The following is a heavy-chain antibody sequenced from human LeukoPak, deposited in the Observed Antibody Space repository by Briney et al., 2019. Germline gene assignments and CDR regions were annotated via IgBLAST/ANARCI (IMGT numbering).Heavy chain of an antibody. CDR2: IYYSGST. V-gene: IGHV4-59*11. J-gene: IGHJ5*02. CDR3: ARVGNWFDP. CDR1: GGSIGSHY. Sequence: SETPSLTCSVSGGSIGSHYWSWIRQPPGKGLEWIGYIYYSGSTNYNPTLKSRVTISVDTSKRQFSLKLSSVTAADTAVYDCARVGNWFDPWGQGTLVTVSS.